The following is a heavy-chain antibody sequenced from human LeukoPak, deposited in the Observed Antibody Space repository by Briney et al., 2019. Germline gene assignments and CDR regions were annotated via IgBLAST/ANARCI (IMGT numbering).Heavy chain of an antibody. V-gene: IGHV4-30-4*07. CDR2: IYYSGST. CDR3: ARVQSRLSWFDP. CDR1: GGSISSGGYS. Sequence: PSQTLSLTCAVSGGSISSGGYSWSWIRQPPGKGPEWIGYIYYSGSTYYNPSLKSRVTISVDTSKNQFSLKLSSVTAADTAVYYCARVQSRLSWFDPWGQGTLVTVSS. J-gene: IGHJ5*02.